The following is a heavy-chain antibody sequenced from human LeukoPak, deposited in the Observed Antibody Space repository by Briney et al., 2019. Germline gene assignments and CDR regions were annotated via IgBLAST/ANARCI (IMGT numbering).Heavy chain of an antibody. J-gene: IGHJ4*02. Sequence: PGGSLRFSCAASGFTFSSYGMSWVRQAPGKGLEWVSAISGSGGSTYYADSVKGRFTISRDNSKNTLCLQMNSLRAEDTAVYYCAKALRGAYYDILTGYYTPFDYWGQGALVTVSS. CDR3: AKALRGAYYDILTGYYTPFDY. CDR2: ISGSGGST. CDR1: GFTFSSYG. D-gene: IGHD3-9*01. V-gene: IGHV3-23*01.